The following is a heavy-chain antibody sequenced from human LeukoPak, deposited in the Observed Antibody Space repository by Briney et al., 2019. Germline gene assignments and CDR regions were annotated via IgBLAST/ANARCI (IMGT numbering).Heavy chain of an antibody. CDR2: IYYSGST. J-gene: IGHJ4*02. CDR3: ARVDPDSSSTLEVFDY. CDR1: AGSISSYY. D-gene: IGHD6-6*01. Sequence: SQTLSLTSTVPAGSISSYYWSWIRQPPGKGLEWIGYIYYSGSTNYNPSLKSRVTISVDTSKNQFSLKLSSVTAADTAVYYCARVDPDSSSTLEVFDYWGQGTLVTVSS. V-gene: IGHV4-59*01.